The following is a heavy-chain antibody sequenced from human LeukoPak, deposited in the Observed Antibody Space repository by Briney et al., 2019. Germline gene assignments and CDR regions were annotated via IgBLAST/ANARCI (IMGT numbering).Heavy chain of an antibody. Sequence: GGSLRLSCAASGFTFSSYWMSWVRQAPGKGLEWVANIKQDGSEKYYVDSVKGRFTISRDNAKNSLYLQMNSLRAEDTAVYYCARSQSQITMIVVVITTAHYYGMDVWGQGTTATVSS. CDR2: IKQDGSEK. CDR1: GFTFSSYW. D-gene: IGHD3-22*01. J-gene: IGHJ6*02. V-gene: IGHV3-7*01. CDR3: ARSQSQITMIVVVITTAHYYGMDV.